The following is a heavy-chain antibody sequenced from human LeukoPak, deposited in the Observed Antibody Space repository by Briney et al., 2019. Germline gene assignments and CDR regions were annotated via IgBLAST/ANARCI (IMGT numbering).Heavy chain of an antibody. CDR1: GFTFTSYG. V-gene: IGHV3-21*01. CDR2: ISSSSSYI. CDR3: ARDPYGEIGYFDY. J-gene: IGHJ4*02. D-gene: IGHD2-21*01. Sequence: GGSLRLSCVASGFTFTSYGMHWVRQAPGKGLEWVSSISSSSSYIYYADSVKGRFTISRDNAKNSLYLQMNSLRAEDTAVYYCARDPYGEIGYFDYWGQGTLVTVSS.